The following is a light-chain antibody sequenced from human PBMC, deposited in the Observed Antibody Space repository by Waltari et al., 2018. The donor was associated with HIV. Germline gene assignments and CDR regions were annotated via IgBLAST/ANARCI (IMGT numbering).Light chain of an antibody. CDR3: AAWDDSLSGRYV. V-gene: IGLV1-47*01. CDR1: SSNIGSNY. Sequence: QSVLTQPPSASGTSGQRVTISCSGSSSNIGSNYVYWYQQLPGTAPKLLIYRSNQRPSGVPDRFSGSKSGTSASLAISGLRSEDEADYYCAAWDDSLSGRYVFGTGTKVTVL. CDR2: RSN. J-gene: IGLJ1*01.